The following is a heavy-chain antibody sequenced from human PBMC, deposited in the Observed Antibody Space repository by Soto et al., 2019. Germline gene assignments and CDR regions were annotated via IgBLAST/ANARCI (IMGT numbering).Heavy chain of an antibody. V-gene: IGHV3-15*01. CDR2: IKNKIEGGTT. D-gene: IGHD2-15*01. J-gene: IGHJ4*02. Sequence: EVQLVESGGGLVKPGGSLRLSCAASGFTLSNAWVSWVRQAPGKGLEWVGRIKNKIEGGTTDYVVPVKGRFTISRDDSKNMLYLHMNSLITEDTAVYYCAPYWNFDYWGQGTPVTVS. CDR1: GFTLSNAW. CDR3: APYWNFDY.